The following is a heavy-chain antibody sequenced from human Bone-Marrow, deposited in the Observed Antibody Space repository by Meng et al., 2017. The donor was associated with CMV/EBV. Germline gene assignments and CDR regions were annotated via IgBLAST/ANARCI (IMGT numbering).Heavy chain of an antibody. D-gene: IGHD3-3*01. CDR3: ARYSYYDFWSGYYGYYYGIDV. CDR2: IKQDGSEK. J-gene: IGHJ6*02. CDR1: GFTFSSYW. Sequence: GGSLRLSCAASGFTFSSYWMSWVRQAPGKGLEWVANIKQDGSEKYYVDSVKGRFTISRDNAKNSLYLQMNSLRAEDTAVYYCARYSYYDFWSGYYGYYYGIDVWGQGTTVTVSS. V-gene: IGHV3-7*01.